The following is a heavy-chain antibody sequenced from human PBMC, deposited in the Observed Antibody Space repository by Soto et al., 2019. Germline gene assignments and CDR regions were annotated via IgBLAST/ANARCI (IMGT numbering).Heavy chain of an antibody. J-gene: IGHJ4*02. CDR3: ARTSLVVAAATREDY. D-gene: IGHD2-15*01. V-gene: IGHV3-74*01. Sequence: EVQLVESGGALVQPGGSLRLSCAASGFTFSSYWMHWVRQAPGKGLVWVSRNNSDGSSTSYADSVKGRFTISRDNANNTLYLQMNSLRAEDTAVYYCARTSLVVAAATREDYWGQGTLVTVSS. CDR1: GFTFSSYW. CDR2: NNSDGSST.